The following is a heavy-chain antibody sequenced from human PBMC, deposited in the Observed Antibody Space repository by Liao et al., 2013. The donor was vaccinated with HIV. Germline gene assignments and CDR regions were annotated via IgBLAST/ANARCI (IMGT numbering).Heavy chain of an antibody. CDR2: INYSGST. Sequence: QLQLQESGPGLVKPSETLSLTCTVSGGSINSSPYYWGWIRQPPGKGLEWIGSINYSGSTYYNPSLKSRVTISVDMSKNQFSLKLSSVTAADTAVYYCARDNRLWFGELREYFHHWGQGTLVTVSS. V-gene: IGHV4-39*07. CDR1: GGSINSSPYY. J-gene: IGHJ1*01. CDR3: ARDNRLWFGELREYFHH. D-gene: IGHD3-10*01.